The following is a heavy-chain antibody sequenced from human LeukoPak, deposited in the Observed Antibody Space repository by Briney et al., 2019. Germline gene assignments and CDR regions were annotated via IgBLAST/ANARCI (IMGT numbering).Heavy chain of an antibody. CDR2: INTDTGDP. D-gene: IGHD3-22*01. J-gene: IGHJ4*02. V-gene: IGHV7-4-1*02. Sequence: ASVKVSCKASGYTFTGYYMHWVRQAPGQGLEWMGWINTDTGDPTYAQGFTGRFVFSLDTSVTTAYLQINSLEAEDTAVYYCARDARWDSSGYFLDYWGQGVLVTVPS. CDR1: GYTFTGYY. CDR3: ARDARWDSSGYFLDY.